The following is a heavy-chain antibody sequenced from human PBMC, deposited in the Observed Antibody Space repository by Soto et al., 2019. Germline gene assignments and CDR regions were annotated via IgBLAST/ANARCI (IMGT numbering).Heavy chain of an antibody. Sequence: SETLSLTCTVSGGSISSYYWSWIRQPPGKGLEWIGYIYYSGSTNYNPSLKSRVTISVDTSKNQFSLKLSSVTAADTAVYYCARELAQGGDDWAGFDPWGQGTLVTVSS. D-gene: IGHD3-16*01. CDR2: IYYSGST. J-gene: IGHJ5*02. CDR1: GGSISSYY. CDR3: ARELAQGGDDWAGFDP. V-gene: IGHV4-59*01.